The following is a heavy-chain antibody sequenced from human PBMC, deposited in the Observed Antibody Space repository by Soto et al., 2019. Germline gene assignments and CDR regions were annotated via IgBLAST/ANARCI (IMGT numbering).Heavy chain of an antibody. J-gene: IGHJ4*02. V-gene: IGHV3-23*01. D-gene: IGHD1-26*01. Sequence: GGSLRLSCAGSGFTFSNYAMSWVRQAPGKGLAWVSAISGSGGSTYYADSVKGRFTISRDNSKNTLYLQMNSLRAEDTALYYCAKVPVGATGRFDYWGQGSLVTVSS. CDR1: GFTFSNYA. CDR3: AKVPVGATGRFDY. CDR2: ISGSGGST.